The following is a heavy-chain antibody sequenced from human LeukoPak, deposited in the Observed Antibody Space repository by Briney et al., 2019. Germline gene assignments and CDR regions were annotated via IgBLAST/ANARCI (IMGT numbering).Heavy chain of an antibody. CDR3: VRHSGSGWQALGY. J-gene: IGHJ4*02. CDR1: GYTFSNYG. Sequence: ASVKVSCKASGYTFSNYGISWVRQPPGLGLEWMGWTSYNGNTNYAQKFQDRVTMTTDTSTTTAYMELRSLESDDTAVYYCVRHSGSGWQALGYWGQGTLVTVSS. V-gene: IGHV1-18*04. D-gene: IGHD6-19*01. CDR2: TSYNGNT.